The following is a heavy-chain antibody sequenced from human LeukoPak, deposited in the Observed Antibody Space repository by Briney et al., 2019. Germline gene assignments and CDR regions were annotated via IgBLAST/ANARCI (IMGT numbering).Heavy chain of an antibody. CDR3: ARTDQNYFDY. J-gene: IGHJ4*02. CDR2: INPRGGST. Sequence: ASVKVSCKASGYTFTSYYMHWVRQAPGQGLEWMGIINPRGGSTSYAQKFQGRVTMTRDTSTGTVYMELSSLRSEDTAVYYCARTDQNYFDYWGQGTLVTVSS. CDR1: GYTFTSYY. V-gene: IGHV1-46*01.